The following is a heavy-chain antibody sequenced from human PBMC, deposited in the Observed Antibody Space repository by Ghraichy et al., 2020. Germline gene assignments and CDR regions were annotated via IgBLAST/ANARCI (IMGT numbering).Heavy chain of an antibody. V-gene: IGHV4-34*01. J-gene: IGHJ5*02. D-gene: IGHD4-17*01. CDR2: INHSGST. Sequence: SQTLSLTCAVYGGSFSGYYWSWIRQPPGKGLEWIGEINHSGSTNYNPSLKSRVTISVDTSKNQFSLKLSSVTAADTAVYYCARVGRVTTYSLSFDPWGQGTLVTVSS. CDR3: ARVGRVTTYSLSFDP. CDR1: GGSFSGYY.